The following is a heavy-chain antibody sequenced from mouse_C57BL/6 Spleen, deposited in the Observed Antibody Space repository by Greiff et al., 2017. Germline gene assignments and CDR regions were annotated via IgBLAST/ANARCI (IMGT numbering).Heavy chain of an antibody. CDR3: ARDYYGSYAMDY. CDR1: GFTFSDYY. J-gene: IGHJ4*01. Sequence: EVKVVESEGGLVQPGSSMKLSCTASGFTFSDYYMAWVRQVPEKGLEWVANINYDGSSTYYLDSLKSRFIISRDNAKNILYLQMSSLKSEGTATYYCARDYYGSYAMDYWGQGTSVTVSS. V-gene: IGHV5-16*01. D-gene: IGHD1-1*01. CDR2: INYDGSST.